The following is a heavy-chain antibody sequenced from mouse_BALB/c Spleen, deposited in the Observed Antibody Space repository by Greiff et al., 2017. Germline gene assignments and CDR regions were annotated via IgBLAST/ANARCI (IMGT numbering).Heavy chain of an antibody. J-gene: IGHJ3*01. CDR2: ISSGGGST. CDR1: GFAFSSYD. V-gene: IGHV5-12-1*01. Sequence: EVQVVESGGGLVKPGGSLKLSCAASGFAFSSYDMSWVRQTPEKRLEWVAYISSGGGSTYYPDTVKGRFTISRDNAKNTLYLQMSSLKSEDTAMYYCARRGEGFAYWGQGTLVTVSA. CDR3: ARRGEGFAY.